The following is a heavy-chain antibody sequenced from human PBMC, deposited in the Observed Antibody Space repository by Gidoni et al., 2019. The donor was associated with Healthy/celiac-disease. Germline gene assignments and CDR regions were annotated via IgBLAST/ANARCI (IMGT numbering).Heavy chain of an antibody. V-gene: IGHV3-48*01. CDR1: GSTCSSVS. CDR3: ASRRGYYDSSGQPESEEH. J-gene: IGHJ1*01. D-gene: IGHD3-22*01. CDR2: ISSSSSTI. Sequence: ELQLVESGGGLVQHGGSLRLSCAASGSTCSSVSMNWVRQAPGKGLEWVSYISSSSSTIYYADSVKGLFTISRDNAKNSLYLQMNSLRAEDTAVYYCASRRGYYDSSGQPESEEHWGQGTLVTVSS.